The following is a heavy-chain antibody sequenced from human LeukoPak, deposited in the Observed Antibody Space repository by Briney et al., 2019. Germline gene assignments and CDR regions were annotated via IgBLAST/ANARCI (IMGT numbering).Heavy chain of an antibody. D-gene: IGHD2/OR15-2a*01. CDR2: ISDIGSI. CDR3: AGHHPRNTVDF. V-gene: IGHV4-59*08. Sequence: SETLSLTCTVSGGSISSYYWSWIRQPPGKGLEWIACISDIGSINYNPSLKSRVTISLDTSKNQSSLKLSSVTAADTAVYYCAGHHPRNTVDFWGQGTLVTVSS. J-gene: IGHJ4*02. CDR1: GGSISSYY.